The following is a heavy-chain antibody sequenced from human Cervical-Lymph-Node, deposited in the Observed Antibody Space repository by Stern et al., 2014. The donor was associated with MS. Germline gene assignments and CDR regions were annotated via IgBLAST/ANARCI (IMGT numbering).Heavy chain of an antibody. J-gene: IGHJ4*02. V-gene: IGHV3-33*01. CDR2: IWYDGNKK. D-gene: IGHD1-7*01. Sequence: VQLVESGGGVVQPGRSLRLSCAASGFTFSNYGMHWVRQAPGKGLEWLVVIWYDGNKKYYADSVKGRFTISRDNSKNTLFLQMSSLTAEDTALYYCARGNWNYEGMGYWGQGTLVTVSS. CDR3: ARGNWNYEGMGY. CDR1: GFTFSNYG.